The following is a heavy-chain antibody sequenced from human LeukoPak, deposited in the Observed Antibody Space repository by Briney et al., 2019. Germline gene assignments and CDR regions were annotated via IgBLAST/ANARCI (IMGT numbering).Heavy chain of an antibody. V-gene: IGHV4-61*01. Sequence: SETLSLTCTVSGGSVSSGSYYWSWIRQPPGKGLEWIGYIYYSGSTNYNPSLKSRVTISVDTSKNQFSLKLSSVTAADTAVYYCARGEVGGGNSYFDYWGQGTLVTVSS. J-gene: IGHJ4*02. CDR1: GGSVSSGSYY. D-gene: IGHD4-23*01. CDR2: IYYSGST. CDR3: ARGEVGGGNSYFDY.